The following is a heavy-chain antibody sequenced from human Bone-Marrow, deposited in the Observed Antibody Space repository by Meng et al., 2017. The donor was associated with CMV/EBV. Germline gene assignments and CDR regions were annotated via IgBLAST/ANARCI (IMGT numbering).Heavy chain of an antibody. CDR2: IYYSGST. CDR3: ARVRDLFRYFDY. CDR1: GGSISSSSYY. Sequence: SETLSLTCTVSGGSISSSSYYWGWIRQPPGKGLEWIGYIYYSGSTYYNPSLKSRVTISVDTSKNHFSLKLTSVTAADTAVYYCARVRDLFRYFDYCGQGPLVPVSS. V-gene: IGHV4-30-4*08. J-gene: IGHJ4*03.